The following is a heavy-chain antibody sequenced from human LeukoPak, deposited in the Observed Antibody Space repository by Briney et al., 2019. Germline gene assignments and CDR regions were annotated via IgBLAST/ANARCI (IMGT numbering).Heavy chain of an antibody. CDR2: IIPIFGAV. CDR1: GGTFNSYA. J-gene: IGHJ1*01. D-gene: IGHD5-24*01. V-gene: IGHV1-69*06. CDR3: ARGPIDMATDRPAEYFHH. Sequence: SVKVSCKASGGTFNSYAISWVRQVPGQGLDWMGRIIPIFGAVDYAQKFQGRVTITADNSTSTAYMELISLKSEDTAVYYCARGPIDMATDRPAEYFHHWGQGTLVTVSS.